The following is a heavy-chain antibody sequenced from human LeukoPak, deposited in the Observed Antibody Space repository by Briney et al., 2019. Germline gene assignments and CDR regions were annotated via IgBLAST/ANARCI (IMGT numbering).Heavy chain of an antibody. CDR1: GFTFSSYA. CDR3: ATRSSSSSYYFDY. J-gene: IGHJ4*02. V-gene: IGHV3-23*01. Sequence: GGSLRLSCAASGFTFSSYAMSWVRQAPGKGLEWVSAISGSGGSTYYADSVKGRFTISRDNSKNTLYLQMNSLRAEDRAVYYCATRSSSSSYYFDYWGQGTLVTVSS. D-gene: IGHD6-6*01. CDR2: ISGSGGST.